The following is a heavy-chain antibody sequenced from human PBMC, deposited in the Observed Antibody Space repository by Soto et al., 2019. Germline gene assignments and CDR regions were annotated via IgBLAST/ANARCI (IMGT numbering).Heavy chain of an antibody. J-gene: IGHJ4*02. V-gene: IGHV1-46*03. CDR2: INPSGGST. D-gene: IGHD4-17*01. CDR1: GYTFTSYY. Sequence: QVQLVQSGAEVKPPGASVKVSCKASGYTFTSYYIHWVRQATGQGLEWMGIINPSGGSTSYAQKFQGRVTMTKDTSTSTVYMELSSLRSEDTAVYYCTRGVTTVYYAGGYWGQGTLVAVSS. CDR3: TRGVTTVYYAGGY.